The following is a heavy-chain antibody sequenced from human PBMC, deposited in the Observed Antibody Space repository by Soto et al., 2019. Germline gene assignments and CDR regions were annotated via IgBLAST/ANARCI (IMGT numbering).Heavy chain of an antibody. D-gene: IGHD2-2*01. J-gene: IGHJ5*01. Sequence: GALRLSCAASVFTFSRYGMNWLRQAPGKGLEWVASISSTTSYVYYADSVKGRFSTSRDNAKNILYLEMYALRTEDTAVYYCARDPSEGRVGNWFESWGQGTLVTVSS. V-gene: IGHV3-21*06. CDR1: VFTFSRYG. CDR3: ARDPSEGRVGNWFES. CDR2: ISSTTSYV.